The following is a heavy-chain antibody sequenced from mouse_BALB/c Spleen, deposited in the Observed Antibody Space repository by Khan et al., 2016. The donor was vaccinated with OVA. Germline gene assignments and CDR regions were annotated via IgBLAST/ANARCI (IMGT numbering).Heavy chain of an antibody. Sequence: EVELVESGGALVKPGGSLKLSCAASGFTFSTYGMSWVRQTPDKRLEWVATVSTGGGYTYYPDSVKGRFTISRDNAKNTLYLQMSSLKSEDTAMFYCARLAYYYDSEGFAYWGQGTLVTVSA. J-gene: IGHJ3*01. D-gene: IGHD1-1*01. CDR2: VSTGGGYT. CDR3: ARLAYYYDSEGFAY. V-gene: IGHV5-6*01. CDR1: GFTFSTYG.